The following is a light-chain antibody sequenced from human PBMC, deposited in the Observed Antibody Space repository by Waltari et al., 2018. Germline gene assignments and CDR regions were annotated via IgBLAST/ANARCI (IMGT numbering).Light chain of an antibody. J-gene: IGKJ2*01. V-gene: IGKV1-5*03. Sequence: DIQMTQSPSTLSASVGDRVTITCRASQCIGNYLAWYQQNPGKAPKLLIFMASTLQREVPSRFSGSGSGTEFALTISGLQADDFATYFCQHFNSYPFIFGRGTKLEIK. CDR1: QCIGNY. CDR3: QHFNSYPFI. CDR2: MAS.